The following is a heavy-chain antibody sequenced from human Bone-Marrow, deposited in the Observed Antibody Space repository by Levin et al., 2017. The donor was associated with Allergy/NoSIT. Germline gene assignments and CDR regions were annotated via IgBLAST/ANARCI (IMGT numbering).Heavy chain of an antibody. D-gene: IGHD3-3*01. V-gene: IGHV1-69*13. CDR1: GGTFSTYP. CDR3: VRALGTISGSGDV. Sequence: PRASVKVSCKASGGTFSTYPISWVRQAQGQGLEWMGGIIPTLGAANYAQKFQGRVTITALDSANIVFMEMTNLRSEDTAVYYCVRALGTISGSGDVWGQGTKITVSS. CDR2: IIPTLGAA. J-gene: IGHJ6*02.